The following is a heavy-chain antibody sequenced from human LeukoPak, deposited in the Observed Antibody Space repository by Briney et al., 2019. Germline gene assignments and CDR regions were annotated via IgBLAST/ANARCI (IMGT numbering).Heavy chain of an antibody. Sequence: GGSLRLSCVVSGFAFRSHWMSWVRQAPGKGPEWVANIKHEGSEKYYLDSVRGRFTISRDNAKNSVYLQMNSLRAEDTALYYCARRKLGIPPPPPFFDYWGQGTLVTVSS. J-gene: IGHJ4*02. CDR2: IKHEGSEK. CDR3: ARRKLGIPPPPPFFDY. V-gene: IGHV3-7*01. D-gene: IGHD7-27*01. CDR1: GFAFRSHW.